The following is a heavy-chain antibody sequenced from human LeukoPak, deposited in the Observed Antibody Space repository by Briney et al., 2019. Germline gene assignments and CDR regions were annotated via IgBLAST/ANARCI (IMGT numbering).Heavy chain of an antibody. Sequence: GGSLRLSCAASGFTFSDYYMSWIRQAPGKGLEWVSYISSSGSTIYYADSVKGRFTISRDDAKNSLYLQMNSLRAEDTAVYYCASPQWFGEYTRYGMDVWGQGTTVTVSS. CDR3: ASPQWFGEYTRYGMDV. J-gene: IGHJ6*02. V-gene: IGHV3-11*01. D-gene: IGHD3-10*01. CDR2: ISSSGSTI. CDR1: GFTFSDYY.